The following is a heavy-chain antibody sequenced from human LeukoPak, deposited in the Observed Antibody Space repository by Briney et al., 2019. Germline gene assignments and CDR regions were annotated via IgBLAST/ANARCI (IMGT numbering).Heavy chain of an antibody. CDR2: IIPILGIA. Sequence: GASVKVSCKASGGTFSSYAISWVRQAPGQGLEWMGRIIPILGIANYAQKFQGRVTITADKSTGTAYMELSSLRSEDTAVYYCARATREYCSSTSCYYYYGMDVWGQGTTVTVSS. J-gene: IGHJ6*02. CDR3: ARATREYCSSTSCYYYYGMDV. D-gene: IGHD2-2*01. V-gene: IGHV1-69*04. CDR1: GGTFSSYA.